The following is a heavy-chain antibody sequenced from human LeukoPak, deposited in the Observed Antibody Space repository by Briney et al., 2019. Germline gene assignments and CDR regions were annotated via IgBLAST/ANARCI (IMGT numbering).Heavy chain of an antibody. CDR1: GYTFTRYD. J-gene: IGHJ3*02. CDR3: ARGSSGSDAFDI. V-gene: IGHV1-8*01. CDR2: MNPNSGNT. D-gene: IGHD6-19*01. Sequence: ASVKVSCKASGYTFTRYDINWVRQATGQGLGCMGWMNPNSGNTGYAQKFQDRVTMTRNTSISTAYMELSSLRSEDTALYYCARGSSGSDAFDIWGQGTMVTVSS.